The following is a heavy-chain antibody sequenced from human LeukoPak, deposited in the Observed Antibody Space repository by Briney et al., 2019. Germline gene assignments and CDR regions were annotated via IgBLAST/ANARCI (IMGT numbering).Heavy chain of an antibody. CDR3: ARANVYFDY. J-gene: IGHJ4*02. CDR1: GGSISSSSYY. Sequence: SETLSLTCTVSGGSISSSSYYWSWIRQPPGKGLEWIGYIYYSGSTNYNPSLKSRVTISVDTSKNQFSLKLSSVTAADTAVYYCARANVYFDYWGQGTLVTVSS. V-gene: IGHV4-61*01. CDR2: IYYSGST.